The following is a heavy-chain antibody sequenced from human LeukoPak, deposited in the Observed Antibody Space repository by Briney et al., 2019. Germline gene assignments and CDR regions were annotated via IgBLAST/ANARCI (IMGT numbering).Heavy chain of an antibody. CDR1: GGSISSYY. CDR3: ARDLPTTVTTGWFDP. J-gene: IGHJ5*02. CDR2: IYTSGST. Sequence: PSETLSLTGTVSGGSISSYYWSWVRQPAGKGLEWIGRIYTSGSTNYNPSLMSRVLMTVDTSKNQFSLKLSSVTASDTAVYYCARDLPTTVTTGWFDPWGQGTLVTVSS. V-gene: IGHV4-4*07. D-gene: IGHD4-11*01.